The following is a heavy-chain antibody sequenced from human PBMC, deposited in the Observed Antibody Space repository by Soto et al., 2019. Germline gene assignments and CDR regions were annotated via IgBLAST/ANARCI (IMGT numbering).Heavy chain of an antibody. CDR1: GFTFSSYA. CDR3: AKDGREVVRFLEVPLNWFDP. V-gene: IGHV3-23*01. CDR2: ISGSGGST. Sequence: GGSLRLSCAASGFTFSSYAMSWVRQAPGKGLEWVSAISGSGGSTYYADSVKGRFTISRDNSKNTLYLQMNSLRAEDTAVYYCAKDGREVVRFLEVPLNWFDPWGQGTLVTVSS. D-gene: IGHD3-3*01. J-gene: IGHJ5*02.